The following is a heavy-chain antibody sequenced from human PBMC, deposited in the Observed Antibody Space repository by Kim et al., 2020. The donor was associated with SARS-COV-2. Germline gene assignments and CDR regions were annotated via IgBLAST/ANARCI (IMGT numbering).Heavy chain of an antibody. CDR3: ARAPQSYHMLTGYYPYYFDY. Sequence: GRVTITADESTSTAYMQLSSLRSEDTAVYYCARAPQSYHMLTGYYPYYFDYWGQGTLVTVSS. V-gene: IGHV1-69*01. D-gene: IGHD3-9*01. J-gene: IGHJ4*02.